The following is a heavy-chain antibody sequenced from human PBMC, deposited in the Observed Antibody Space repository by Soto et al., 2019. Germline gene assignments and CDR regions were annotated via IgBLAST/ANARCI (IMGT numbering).Heavy chain of an antibody. CDR1: GYTFTGYY. D-gene: IGHD3-22*01. V-gene: IGHV1-2*04. J-gene: IGHJ3*02. CDR2: INPNSGGT. Sequence: ASVKVSCKASGYTFTGYYMHWVRQAPGQGLEWMGWINPNSGGTNYAQKFQGWVTMTRDTSISTAYMELSRLRSDDTAVYYCARGVWYYYDSSGYSDAFDIWGQGTMVTVSS. CDR3: ARGVWYYYDSSGYSDAFDI.